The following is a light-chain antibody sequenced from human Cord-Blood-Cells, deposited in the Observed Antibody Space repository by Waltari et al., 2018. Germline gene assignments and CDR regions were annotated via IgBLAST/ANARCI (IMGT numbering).Light chain of an antibody. CDR3: QQYDNLPYT. Sequence: DIQMTQSPSSLSASVGDRVTITSQASQDISNYLNWYQQKPGKAPKLLIYDASNLETGVPSRFSGSGSGTDFTFTISSLQPEDIATYYYQQYDNLPYTFGQGTKLEIK. V-gene: IGKV1-33*01. CDR1: QDISNY. J-gene: IGKJ2*01. CDR2: DAS.